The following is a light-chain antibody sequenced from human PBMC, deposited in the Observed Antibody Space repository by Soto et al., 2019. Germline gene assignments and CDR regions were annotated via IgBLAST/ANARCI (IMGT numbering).Light chain of an antibody. CDR2: KAS. J-gene: IGKJ1*01. V-gene: IGKV1-5*03. Sequence: DIQMTQSPSTLSGSVGDTVTITCRASQTNSSWFAWYQQKPGKAPKLLIYKASTLKSGVPSRFRGSGSGTDFTLTISSLQPEDFATYYCQQTYGTFWTFGQGTKV. CDR3: QQTYGTFWT. CDR1: QTNSSW.